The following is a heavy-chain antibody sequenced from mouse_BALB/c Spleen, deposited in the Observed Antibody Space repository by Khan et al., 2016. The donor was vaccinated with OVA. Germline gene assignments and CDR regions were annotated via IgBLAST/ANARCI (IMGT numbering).Heavy chain of an antibody. Sequence: VHVKQSGPELVKPGASVKMSCKASGYTFTDYYMKWMKQSHGMSLEWIGDINPDNDDTFYNQKFKDKATLTVDKSSSTAYMQLNSLTSEDSAVYYGARGLFDVWGAGTTVTVSS. CDR3: ARGLFDV. J-gene: IGHJ1*01. CDR1: GYTFTDYY. CDR2: INPDNDDT. V-gene: IGHV1-19*01.